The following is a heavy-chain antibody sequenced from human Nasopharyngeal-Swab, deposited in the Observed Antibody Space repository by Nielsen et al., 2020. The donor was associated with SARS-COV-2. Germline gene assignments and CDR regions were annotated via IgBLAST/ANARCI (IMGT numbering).Heavy chain of an antibody. CDR3: AAGYFDWLSIDY. CDR2: ISWNSGSI. J-gene: IGHJ4*02. D-gene: IGHD3-9*01. Sequence: SLKISCAASGFTFDDYAMHWVRQAPGKGLEWVSGISWNSGSIGYADSVKGRFTISRGNAKNSLYLQMNSLRAEDTALYYCAAGYFDWLSIDYWGQETLVTVSS. V-gene: IGHV3-9*01. CDR1: GFTFDDYA.